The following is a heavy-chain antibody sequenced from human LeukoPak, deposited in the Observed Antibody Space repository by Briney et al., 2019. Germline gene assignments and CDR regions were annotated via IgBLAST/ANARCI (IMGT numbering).Heavy chain of an antibody. V-gene: IGHV5-51*01. CDR3: ISAVHGTTYFDQ. J-gene: IGHJ4*02. Sequence: GESLKISCKGSGYTITTYWIGWVRQMPGRGLEWQGLIYLGDSHAITSPSSFQGQVTISADKSISTAYLQWNSLKASDSGMYYCISAVHGTTYFDQWGQGVLVTVSS. CDR2: IYLGDSHA. CDR1: GYTITTYW. D-gene: IGHD2/OR15-2a*01.